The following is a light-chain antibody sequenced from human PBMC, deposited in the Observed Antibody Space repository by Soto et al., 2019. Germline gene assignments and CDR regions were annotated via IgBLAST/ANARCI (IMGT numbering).Light chain of an antibody. Sequence: EVVLTQSPSTLSLSPGERATLACRASQSVYSYLAWYQQKPGQAPRLLIYDTSNRATGVPGRFSGSGSGTGFTLTISGLEPEDFAVYYCQQRYNWPPLTFGGGTRVEIK. CDR1: QSVYSY. CDR3: QQRYNWPPLT. CDR2: DTS. V-gene: IGKV3-11*01. J-gene: IGKJ4*01.